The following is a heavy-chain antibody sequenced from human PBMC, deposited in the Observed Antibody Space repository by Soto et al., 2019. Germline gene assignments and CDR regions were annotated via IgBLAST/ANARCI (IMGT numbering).Heavy chain of an antibody. Sequence: QVQLVQSGAEVKKPGSSVKVSCKASGGTFSSYTISWVRQAPGQGLEWMGRIIPIRGIANYAQKFQGRVTITADKSTSTAYMELSSLRSEGTAVYYCARGYCSGGSFSRRWWFAPWGQGTLVTVSS. J-gene: IGHJ5*02. V-gene: IGHV1-69*02. CDR2: IIPIRGIA. CDR3: ARGYCSGGSFSRRWWFAP. CDR1: GGTFSSYT. D-gene: IGHD2-15*01.